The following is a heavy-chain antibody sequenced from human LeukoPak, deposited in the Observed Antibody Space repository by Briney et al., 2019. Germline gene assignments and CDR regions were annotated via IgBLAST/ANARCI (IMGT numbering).Heavy chain of an antibody. Sequence: ASVKVSCKASGYTFTSYGISWVRQAPGQGLEWMGWISAYNGNTNYAQKLQGRVTMTTDTSTSTAYMELRSLRSDDTAVYYCARDVLGSETTGMGYCYYMDVWGKGTTVTISS. CDR3: ARDVLGSETTGMGYCYYMDV. CDR1: GYTFTSYG. D-gene: IGHD1-1*01. J-gene: IGHJ6*03. CDR2: ISAYNGNT. V-gene: IGHV1-18*01.